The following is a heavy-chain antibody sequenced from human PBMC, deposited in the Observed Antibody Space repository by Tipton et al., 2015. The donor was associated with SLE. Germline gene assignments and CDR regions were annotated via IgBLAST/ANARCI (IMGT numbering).Heavy chain of an antibody. V-gene: IGHV4-59*11. CDR3: ARGITGYSSGWYNYYGMDV. J-gene: IGHJ6*02. CDR1: GASISSHY. CDR2: IYYSGST. Sequence: TLSLTCTVSGASISSHYWSWIRQPPGKGLEWIGYIYYSGSTNYNPSLKSRVTISIDTSKNQFSLKLSSVTAADTAVYYCARGITGYSSGWYNYYGMDVWGQGTTVTVSS. D-gene: IGHD6-19*01.